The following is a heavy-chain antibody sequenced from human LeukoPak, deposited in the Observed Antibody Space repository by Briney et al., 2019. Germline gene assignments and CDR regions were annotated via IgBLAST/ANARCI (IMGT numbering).Heavy chain of an antibody. CDR2: IYYSGST. D-gene: IGHD3-16*01. CDR1: GDSISGHY. Sequence: PSETLSLTCTVSGDSISGHYWAWIRQPPREGLEWIAYIYYSGSTNYNPSLKSRVTISVDTSKNQFSLTLTSVTAADTAVYYCARYAYGGYYFDYWGQGILVTVSS. CDR3: ARYAYGGYYFDY. V-gene: IGHV4-59*11. J-gene: IGHJ4*02.